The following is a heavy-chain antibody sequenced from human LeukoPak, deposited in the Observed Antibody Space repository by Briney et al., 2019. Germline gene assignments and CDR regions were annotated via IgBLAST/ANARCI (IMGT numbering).Heavy chain of an antibody. Sequence: SETLSLTRTVSGGSISSSSYYWGWIRQPPGKGLEWIGSIYYSGSTYYNPSLKSRVTISVDTSKNQFSLKLSSVTAADTAVYYCHLIEGAAAGTHIDYWGQGTLVTVSS. CDR2: IYYSGST. J-gene: IGHJ4*02. V-gene: IGHV4-39*01. CDR1: GGSISSSSYY. D-gene: IGHD6-13*01. CDR3: HLIEGAAAGTHIDY.